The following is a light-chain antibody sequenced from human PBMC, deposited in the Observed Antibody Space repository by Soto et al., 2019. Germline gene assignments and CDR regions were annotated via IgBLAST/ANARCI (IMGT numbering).Light chain of an antibody. J-gene: IGKJ2*01. CDR2: DAS. CDR1: QSLSSY. Sequence: EIVLTQSPATLSLSPGERATLSCRASQSLSSYLAWYQQKPGQAPRLLIYDASNRATGIPARFSGSGSGTDFTLTISSLEPEDFAVYYCQQRSNWPSTFGQGTKLEIK. CDR3: QQRSNWPST. V-gene: IGKV3-11*01.